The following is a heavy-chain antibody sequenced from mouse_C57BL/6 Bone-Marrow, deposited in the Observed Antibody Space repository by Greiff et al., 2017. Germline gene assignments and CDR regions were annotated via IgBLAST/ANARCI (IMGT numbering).Heavy chain of an antibody. CDR1: GFNIKDDY. V-gene: IGHV14-4*01. J-gene: IGHJ2*01. CDR3: TDGTPAAHYFDY. D-gene: IGHD1-1*01. CDR2: IDPENGDT. Sequence: VQLQQSGAELVRPGASVKLSCTASGFNIKDDYMHWVKQRPEQGLEWIGWIDPENGDTEYASKFQGKATITADTSSNTAYLQLSSLTSEDTAVYYCTDGTPAAHYFDYWGQGTTLTVSS.